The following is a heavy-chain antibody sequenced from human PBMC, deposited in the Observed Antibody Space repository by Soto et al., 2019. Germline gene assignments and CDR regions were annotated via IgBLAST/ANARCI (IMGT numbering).Heavy chain of an antibody. V-gene: IGHV4-4*07. CDR3: ARERNTWELPPHFDY. J-gene: IGHJ4*02. Sequence: QVQLQESGPGLVKPSETLSLTCTVSGGSISSYYWSWIRQPAGKGLEWIGRIYTSGSTNYNPSLKSRVTMSVDTSKNQFSLKLSSVTAADTAVYYCARERNTWELPPHFDYWGQGTLVTVSS. CDR1: GGSISSYY. CDR2: IYTSGST. D-gene: IGHD1-26*01.